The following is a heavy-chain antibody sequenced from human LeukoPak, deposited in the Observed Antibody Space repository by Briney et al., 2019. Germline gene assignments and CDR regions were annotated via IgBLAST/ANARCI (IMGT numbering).Heavy chain of an antibody. CDR1: GGTFSSYA. D-gene: IGHD2-15*01. CDR2: IIPIFGTA. J-gene: IGHJ6*03. Sequence: GASVKVSCTASGGTFSSYAISWVRQAPGQGLEWMGKIIPIFGTANYAQKFQGRVTITTDESTSTAYMELSCLRSEDTAVYYSARDGGLVRTPHMDVWGKGTTVTVSS. V-gene: IGHV1-69*05. CDR3: ARDGGLVRTPHMDV.